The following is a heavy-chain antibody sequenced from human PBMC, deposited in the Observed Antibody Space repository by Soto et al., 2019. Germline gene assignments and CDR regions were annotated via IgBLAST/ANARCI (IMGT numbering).Heavy chain of an antibody. V-gene: IGHV4-59*12. CDR1: GGSISSYY. CDR3: ARGRRITMIVAKPYYFDY. D-gene: IGHD3-22*01. CDR2: INHSGST. J-gene: IGHJ4*02. Sequence: SETLSLTCTVSGGSISSYYWSWIRQPPGKGLEWIGYINHSGSTHYIPSLKSRVTISVDTSKNHFSLNLSSVTAADTAVYYCARGRRITMIVAKPYYFDYWGQGTLVTSPQ.